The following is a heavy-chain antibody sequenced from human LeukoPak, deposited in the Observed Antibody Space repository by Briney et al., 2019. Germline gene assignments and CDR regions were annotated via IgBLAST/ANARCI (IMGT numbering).Heavy chain of an antibody. CDR1: GFTFSSYG. Sequence: GGSLRLSCAASGFTFSSYGMHWVRQAPGKGLQWLAFIRYGESEQYYLDSVKGRFTISRDNSKNTVYLQLNSLRSEDTGMYYCVKEGFDPWGQGTLVTVSS. CDR3: VKEGFDP. V-gene: IGHV3-30*02. CDR2: IRYGESEQ. J-gene: IGHJ5*02.